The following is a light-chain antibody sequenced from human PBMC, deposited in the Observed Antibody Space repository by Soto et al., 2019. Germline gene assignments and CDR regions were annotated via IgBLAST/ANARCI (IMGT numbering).Light chain of an antibody. CDR3: FSYTSSGNYV. CDR1: SSDVGNYKY. J-gene: IGLJ1*01. Sequence: QSALAQPSSLSGSPGQSITISCTGTSSDVGNYKYVSWYQQHPGKAPKLMIYEVSNRPSGVSNRFSGSKSGNTASLTISGLQAEDETDYYCFSYTSSGNYVFGTGTKVTV. V-gene: IGLV2-14*01. CDR2: EVS.